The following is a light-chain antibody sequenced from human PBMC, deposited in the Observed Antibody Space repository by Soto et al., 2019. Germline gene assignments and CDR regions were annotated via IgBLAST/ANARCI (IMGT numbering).Light chain of an antibody. J-gene: IGKJ4*01. CDR3: HQRYMWTPIT. CDR2: DAS. V-gene: IGKV3-11*01. Sequence: EIVLTQSPATLSLSPGERANLSCRASQSVFNYLAWYQQKHGQAPRLLIYDASNRATGIPARFSASGSGTDFTLTITSLEPEDFADYYCHQRYMWTPITFGGGTRVE. CDR1: QSVFNY.